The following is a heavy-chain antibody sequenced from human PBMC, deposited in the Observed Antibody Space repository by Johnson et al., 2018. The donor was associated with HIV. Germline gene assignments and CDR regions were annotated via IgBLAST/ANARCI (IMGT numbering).Heavy chain of an antibody. V-gene: IGHV3-20*04. J-gene: IGHJ3*02. CDR1: GFTFDDYG. CDR2: INWNGGST. D-gene: IGHD1-26*01. Sequence: EKLVESGGGVVRPGGSLRLSCAASGFTFDDYGMSWVRQAPGKGLEWVSGINWNGGSTGYADSLKGRFTISRDNAKNSLYLVMKSLRDEDTALYFCARARETLRGGTSSDGFDIWGQGTMVAVSS. CDR3: ARARETLRGGTSSDGFDI.